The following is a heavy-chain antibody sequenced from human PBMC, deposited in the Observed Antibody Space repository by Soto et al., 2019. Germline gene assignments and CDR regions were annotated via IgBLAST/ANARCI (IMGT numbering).Heavy chain of an antibody. D-gene: IGHD2-2*01. CDR3: AKDLLGYCSSTSCSFYWYCDL. CDR1: GFTFSSYA. J-gene: IGHJ2*01. Sequence: EVQLLESGGGLVQPGGSLRLSCAASGFTFSSYAMSWVRQAPGKGLECVSAISGSGGSTYYADSVKGRFTISRDNSKNTLYLQMNSLRDEDTSVYYCAKDLLGYCSSTSCSFYWYCDLWGRGTMVTVSS. CDR2: ISGSGGST. V-gene: IGHV3-23*01.